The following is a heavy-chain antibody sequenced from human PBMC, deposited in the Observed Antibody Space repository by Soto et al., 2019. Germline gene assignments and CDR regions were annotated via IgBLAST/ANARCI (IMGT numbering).Heavy chain of an antibody. CDR1: GFTFSSYA. V-gene: IGHV3-30-3*01. CDR3: ARDETDSSGPVGY. CDR2: ISYDGSNK. D-gene: IGHD3-22*01. Sequence: GGSLRLSCAASGFTFSSYAMHWVRQAPGKGLEWVAVISYDGSNKYYADSVKGRFTISRDNSKNTLYLQMNSLRAEDTAVYYCARDETDSSGPVGYWGQGTLVTVSS. J-gene: IGHJ4*02.